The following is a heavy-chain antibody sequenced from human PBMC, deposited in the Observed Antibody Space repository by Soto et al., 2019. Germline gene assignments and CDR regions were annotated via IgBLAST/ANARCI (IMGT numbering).Heavy chain of an antibody. CDR2: ISGSGGST. V-gene: IGHV3-23*01. Sequence: EVQLLESGGGLVQPGGSLRLSCAASGFTFSSYAMSWVRQAPGKGLEWVSAISGSGGSTYYADSVKGRFTISRDNSKNTLYLQMNSLRAEDTAVYYCAKDGDSSGWYGGYYFDYWGQGTLVTVSS. CDR1: GFTFSSYA. CDR3: AKDGDSSGWYGGYYFDY. D-gene: IGHD6-19*01. J-gene: IGHJ4*02.